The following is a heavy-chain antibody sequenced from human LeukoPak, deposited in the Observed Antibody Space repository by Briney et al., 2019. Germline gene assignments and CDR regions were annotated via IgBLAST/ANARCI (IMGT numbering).Heavy chain of an antibody. CDR3: ARGDSSGYYVGGPDY. Sequence: GGSLRLSCAASGFTFSSYAMHWVRQAPGKGLEWVAVISYDGSNKYYADSVKGRFTISRDNSKNTLYLQMNSLRAEDTAVYYCARGDSSGYYVGGPDYWGQGTLVTVSS. D-gene: IGHD3-22*01. V-gene: IGHV3-30*04. CDR1: GFTFSSYA. J-gene: IGHJ4*02. CDR2: ISYDGSNK.